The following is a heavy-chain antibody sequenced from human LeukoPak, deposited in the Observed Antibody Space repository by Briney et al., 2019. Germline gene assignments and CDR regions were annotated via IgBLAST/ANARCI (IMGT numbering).Heavy chain of an antibody. CDR2: IYHSGST. J-gene: IGHJ3*02. CDR1: GGSISSGGYS. D-gene: IGHD1-26*01. CDR3: ARCGVGVSTQDAFDI. V-gene: IGHV4-30-2*01. Sequence: SQTLSLTCAVSGGSISSGGYSWSWIRQPPGKGLEWIGYIYHSGSTYYNPSLKSRVTISVDTSKNQFSLKLNSVTAADTAVYYCARCGVGVSTQDAFDIWGQGTMVTVSS.